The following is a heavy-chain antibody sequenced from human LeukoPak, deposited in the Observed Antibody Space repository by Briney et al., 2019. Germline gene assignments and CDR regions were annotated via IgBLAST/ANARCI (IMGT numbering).Heavy chain of an antibody. Sequence: PGGSLRLSCAASGFTFNNAWMSWVRQAPGKGQEWVAFIRYDGSNKYYADSVKGRFTISRDNSKNTLYLQMNSLRAEDTAVYYCAKGGGDIVVVPAAISDYWGQGTLVTVSS. CDR2: IRYDGSNK. CDR3: AKGGGDIVVVPAAISDY. V-gene: IGHV3-30*02. CDR1: GFTFNNAW. D-gene: IGHD2-2*02. J-gene: IGHJ4*02.